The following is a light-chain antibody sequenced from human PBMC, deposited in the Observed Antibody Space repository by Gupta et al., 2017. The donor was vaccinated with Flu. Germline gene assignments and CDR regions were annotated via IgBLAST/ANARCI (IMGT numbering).Light chain of an antibody. CDR3: QHYGSSQWP. V-gene: IGKV3-20*01. CDR2: GAS. Sequence: EIVLTQSPGTLSLSPAERATLSCRASQSISSSYFAWYQQKPGQAPRLLIYGASSRATGIPDRFSGSGSETDFTLTISRLEPEDFAVYFCQHYGSSQWPFGQGTKVEIK. J-gene: IGKJ1*01. CDR1: QSISSSY.